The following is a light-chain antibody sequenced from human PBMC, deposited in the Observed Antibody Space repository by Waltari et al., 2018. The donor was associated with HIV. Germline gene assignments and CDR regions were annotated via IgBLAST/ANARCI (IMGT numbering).Light chain of an antibody. CDR2: PAS. V-gene: IGKV1-17*01. CDR1: PGIRTD. Sequence: SQMTQSPSSLSASVRDRAPLTCRASPGIRTDLGLYKQKPGKAPKRLIYPASCLQSGVPSRFSGSGSGTEFTLTISSLQPEDVATYYCLQHNSYPLFTFGPGTKVDIK. CDR3: LQHNSYPLFT. J-gene: IGKJ3*01.